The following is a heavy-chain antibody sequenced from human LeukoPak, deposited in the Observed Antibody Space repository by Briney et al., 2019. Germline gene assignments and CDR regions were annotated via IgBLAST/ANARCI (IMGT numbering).Heavy chain of an antibody. CDR1: GFTFSDYY. CDR2: ISSSGNTI. V-gene: IGHV3-11*01. J-gene: IGHJ5*02. CDR3: ARRGVQLQRISWFDP. Sequence: GGSLRLSCAASGFTFSDYYMSWIRQAPGKGLEWVSYISSSGNTIYYADSVKGRFTISRDNAKNPLYLQMNSLRAEDTAVYYCARRGVQLQRISWFDPWGQGTLVTVSS. D-gene: IGHD1-1*01.